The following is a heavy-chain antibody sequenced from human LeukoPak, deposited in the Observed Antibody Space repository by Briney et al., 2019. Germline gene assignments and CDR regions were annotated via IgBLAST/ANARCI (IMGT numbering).Heavy chain of an antibody. CDR3: ARNRASGSYIFDP. CDR2: ISAYNGNT. Sequence: GASVKVSCKASGYTFTTYGLSWVRQAPGQGLEWMGWISAYNGNTNYAQNLQGRVTMTTDTSTSTAYMELRSLRSDDTAMYYCARNRASGSYIFDPWGQGTLVTVSS. V-gene: IGHV1-18*01. CDR1: GYTFTTYG. J-gene: IGHJ5*02. D-gene: IGHD3-16*01.